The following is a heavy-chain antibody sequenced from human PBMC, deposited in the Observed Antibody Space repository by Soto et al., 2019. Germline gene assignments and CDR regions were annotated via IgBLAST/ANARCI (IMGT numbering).Heavy chain of an antibody. D-gene: IGHD2-2*01. CDR2: VSGNNGAS. J-gene: IGHJ5*01. V-gene: IGHV1-18*04. CDR1: CYTSADFG. CDR3: VRDQKYFRVNGNWFDS. Sequence: QVQLMQHGTEVKKPVASVTVSRRSSCYTSADFGISWVRQAPGQGLEWLGWVSGNNGASNTVPKFQGRITMTLDTSTGVSYMALRSLRSYDTAIYYCVRDQKYFRVNGNWFDSWGQGTLVSVSS.